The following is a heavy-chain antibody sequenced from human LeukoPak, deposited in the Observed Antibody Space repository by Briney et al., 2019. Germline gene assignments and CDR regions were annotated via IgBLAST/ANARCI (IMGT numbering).Heavy chain of an antibody. V-gene: IGHV3-21*01. CDR3: ARESYYYDSSGYYYSFDY. Sequence: GGSLRLSCAASGFTFSSYSMNWVRQAPGKGLEWVSSISSSSSYIYYADSVKGRFTISRDNAKNSLYLQMSSLRAEDTAVYYCARESYYYDSSGYYYSFDYWGQGTLVTVSS. CDR2: ISSSSSYI. D-gene: IGHD3-22*01. J-gene: IGHJ4*02. CDR1: GFTFSSYS.